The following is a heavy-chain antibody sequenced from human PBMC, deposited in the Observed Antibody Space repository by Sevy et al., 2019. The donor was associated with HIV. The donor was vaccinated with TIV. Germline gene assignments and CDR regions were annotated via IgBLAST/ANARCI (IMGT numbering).Heavy chain of an antibody. Sequence: GGSLRLSCAASGFTFSSYAMNWVRQAPGKGLEWVSGLSGSGGSTNYTDSVKGRFTISRDNAKNSLYLQMNSLRAEDTAVYYCARPYGSGSWEAFDIWGQGTMVTVSS. D-gene: IGHD3-10*01. CDR2: LSGSGGST. J-gene: IGHJ3*02. V-gene: IGHV3-23*01. CDR3: ARPYGSGSWEAFDI. CDR1: GFTFSSYA.